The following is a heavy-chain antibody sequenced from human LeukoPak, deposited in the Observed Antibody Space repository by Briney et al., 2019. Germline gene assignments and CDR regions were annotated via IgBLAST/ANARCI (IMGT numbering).Heavy chain of an antibody. D-gene: IGHD2-21*02. CDR2: ISSGGEYT. Sequence: PGGSLRLSCTASGFTFNNYAMSWVRQAPGKGLEWVSAISSGGEYTYYADSLKGRCTISRDNSRNTLYLQMNSLRAEDTAVYFCAKIVVTATSRHFDYWGRGTLVTVSS. V-gene: IGHV3-23*01. CDR1: GFTFNNYA. CDR3: AKIVVTATSRHFDY. J-gene: IGHJ4*02.